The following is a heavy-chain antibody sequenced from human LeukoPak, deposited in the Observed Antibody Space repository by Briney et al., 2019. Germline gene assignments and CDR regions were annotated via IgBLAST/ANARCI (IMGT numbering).Heavy chain of an antibody. Sequence: SETLSLTCTVSGGSISSSSYYWGWIRRPPGKGLEWIGSIYYSGSTYYNPSLKSRVTISVDTSKNQFSLKLSSVTAADTAVYYCARATVTTYLAYLYWGQGTLVTVSS. CDR2: IYYSGST. CDR1: GGSISSSSYY. CDR3: ARATVTTYLAYLY. J-gene: IGHJ4*02. V-gene: IGHV4-39*01. D-gene: IGHD4-17*01.